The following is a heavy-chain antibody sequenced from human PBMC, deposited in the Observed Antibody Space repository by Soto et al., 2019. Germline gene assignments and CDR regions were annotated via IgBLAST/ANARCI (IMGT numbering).Heavy chain of an antibody. J-gene: IGHJ6*02. CDR2: IWYDGSNK. CDR1: VFTLSSYG. V-gene: IGHV3-33*01. Sequence: YLGVSFAASVFTLSSYGMHCVRQAPFNGLEWVAVIWYDGSNKYYADSLKGRFTISRDNSKNTLYLQMNSLRAEDTAVYYCARGRSSSTSWGPYYYRMDVWGQAITVTVTS. CDR3: ARGRSSSTSWGPYYYRMDV. D-gene: IGHD2-2*01.